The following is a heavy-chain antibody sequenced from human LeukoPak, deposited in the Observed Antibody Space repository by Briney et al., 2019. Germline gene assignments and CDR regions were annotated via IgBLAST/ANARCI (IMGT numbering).Heavy chain of an antibody. Sequence: ASVKVSCKASGGTFSSYAISWVRQAPGQGLEWMGRITPILGIANYAQKFQGRVTITADKSTSTAYMELSSLRSEDTAVYYCARDSIAVAGDDFDYWGQGTLVTVSS. V-gene: IGHV1-69*04. CDR3: ARDSIAVAGDDFDY. CDR2: ITPILGIA. J-gene: IGHJ4*02. CDR1: GGTFSSYA. D-gene: IGHD6-19*01.